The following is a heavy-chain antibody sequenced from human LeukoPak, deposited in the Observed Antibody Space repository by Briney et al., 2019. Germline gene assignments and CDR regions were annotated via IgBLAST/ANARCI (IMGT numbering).Heavy chain of an antibody. Sequence: ASVKVSCKASGYTFTSYYMHWVRQAPGQGLEWMGIINPSGGSTSYAQKFQSRVTMTGDMSTSTVYMELSSLRSEDTAVYYCARRDIVRGFDYWGQGTLVTVSS. CDR1: GYTFTSYY. CDR3: ARRDIVRGFDY. D-gene: IGHD2-8*01. V-gene: IGHV1-46*01. CDR2: INPSGGST. J-gene: IGHJ4*02.